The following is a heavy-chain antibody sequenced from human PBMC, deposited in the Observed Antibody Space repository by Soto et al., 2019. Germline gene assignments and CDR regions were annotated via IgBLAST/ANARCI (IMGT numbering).Heavy chain of an antibody. CDR1: GGTFSSYT. J-gene: IGHJ4*02. V-gene: IGHV1-69*08. D-gene: IGHD2-2*02. CDR3: ARDHVTPGLYFDY. CDR2: IIPILGTA. Sequence: ASVKVSCKASGGTFSSYTISWVRQAPGQGLEWMGRIIPILGTANYAQKFQGRVTITADKSTSTAYMELSSLRSEDTAVYYCARDHVTPGLYFDYWGQGNLVTVSS.